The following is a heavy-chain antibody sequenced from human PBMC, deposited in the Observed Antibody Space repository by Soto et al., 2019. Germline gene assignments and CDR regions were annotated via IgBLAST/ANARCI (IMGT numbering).Heavy chain of an antibody. D-gene: IGHD3-9*01. V-gene: IGHV4-59*01. CDR3: ARIGKSRSDCLGY. CDR1: GGSISSYY. CDR2: IYYSGST. Sequence: QVQLQESGPGLVKPSETLSLTCTVSGGSISSYYWSWIRQPPGKGLEWIGYIYYSGSTNYNPSLKSRVTIPVDTSKNHFSLRLSSVTAADTAVYYCARIGKSRSDCLGYWGQGTLVTVSS. J-gene: IGHJ4*02.